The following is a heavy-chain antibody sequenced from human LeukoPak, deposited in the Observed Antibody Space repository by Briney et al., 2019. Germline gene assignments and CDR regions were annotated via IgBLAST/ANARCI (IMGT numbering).Heavy chain of an antibody. J-gene: IGHJ5*02. CDR1: GFTFSSYG. V-gene: IGHV3-33*01. CDR3: ARDAGVVPAAMWENWFDP. D-gene: IGHD2-2*01. Sequence: GGSLRLSCAASGFTFSSYGMHWVRQAPGKGLEWVAVRWYDGSNKYYADSVKGRFTISRDNSKNTLYLQMNSLRAEDTAVYYCARDAGVVPAAMWENWFDPWGQGTLVTVSS. CDR2: RWYDGSNK.